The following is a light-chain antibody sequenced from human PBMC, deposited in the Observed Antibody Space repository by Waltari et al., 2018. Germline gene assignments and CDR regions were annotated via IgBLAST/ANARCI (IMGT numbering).Light chain of an antibody. CDR3: ATWDANLNGVV. CDR2: NYS. J-gene: IGLJ2*01. CDR1: SSNIACNS. V-gene: IGLV1-44*01. Sequence: QSVLTQPPSVSGTPGQRVTISCSGSSSNIACNSVNWYQQVPGKAPKLLIYNYSQRPSRVSDRCSCTKSDSSASLAISGLRSEDEAHYYCATWDANLNGVVFGGGTKLTVL.